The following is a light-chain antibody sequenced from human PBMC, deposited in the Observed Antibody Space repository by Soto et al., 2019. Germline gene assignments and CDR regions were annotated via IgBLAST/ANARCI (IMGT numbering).Light chain of an antibody. CDR2: GTS. CDR1: QSVSSY. J-gene: IGKJ1*01. CDR3: QQSYSTPPWT. Sequence: DIQMTQSPSSLSASVGDRVTITCRASQSVSSYLNWYQQKPGRAPKLLIFGTSSLQRGVPSRFSGSGSGTDFTLTISSLQPEDFATYYCQQSYSTPPWTFGQGTKVDIK. V-gene: IGKV1-39*01.